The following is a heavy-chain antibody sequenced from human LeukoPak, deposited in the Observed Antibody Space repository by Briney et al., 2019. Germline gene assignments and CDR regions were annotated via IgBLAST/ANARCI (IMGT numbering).Heavy chain of an antibody. V-gene: IGHV1-46*01. CDR3: ATGGRSYDSSAYYYFDY. Sequence: ASVKVSCKASGYTFTSYYMHWVRQAPGQGLEWMGIINPSDGSTTYAQKFQGRVTMTRDTSTSTVYMELSSLRSEDTAAYYCATGGRSYDSSAYYYFDYWGQGTLVTVSS. D-gene: IGHD3-22*01. J-gene: IGHJ4*02. CDR1: GYTFTSYY. CDR2: INPSDGST.